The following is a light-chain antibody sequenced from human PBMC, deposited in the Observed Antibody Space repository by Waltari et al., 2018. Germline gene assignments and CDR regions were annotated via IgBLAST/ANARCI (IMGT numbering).Light chain of an antibody. CDR3: QQCYSTPYT. Sequence: DIVLTQSPDSPAVPLGVKASLNCKSSTSVLYSSNNKNYLAWYQQKPGQPPKLLIYWASTREFGVPDRFSGSGSGTDFTLTISSLQAEDVAVYYCQQCYSTPYTFGQGTKLEIK. CDR2: WAS. J-gene: IGKJ2*01. CDR1: TSVLYSSNNKNY. V-gene: IGKV4-1*01.